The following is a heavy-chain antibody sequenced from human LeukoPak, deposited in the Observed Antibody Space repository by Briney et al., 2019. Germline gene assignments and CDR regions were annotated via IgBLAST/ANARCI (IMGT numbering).Heavy chain of an antibody. V-gene: IGHV3-21*01. CDR1: GFTFSSYA. CDR3: ARHVVAVGFDY. Sequence: KPGGSLRLSCAASGFTFSSYAMSWVRQAPGKGLEWVSSITSSSSYIYYADSVKGRFTISRDNAKNSLYLQMNSLRAEDTAVYYCARHVVAVGFDYWGQGTLVTVSS. D-gene: IGHD3-22*01. CDR2: ITSSSSYI. J-gene: IGHJ4*02.